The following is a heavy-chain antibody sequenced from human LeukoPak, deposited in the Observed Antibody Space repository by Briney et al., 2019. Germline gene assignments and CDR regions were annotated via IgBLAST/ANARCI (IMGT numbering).Heavy chain of an antibody. CDR1: GFTFSSYA. CDR3: AKDTERFLEWLLSVFDY. V-gene: IGHV3-23*01. Sequence: QTGGSLRLSCAASGFTFSSYAMSWVRQAPGKGLEWVSAISGSGGSTYYADSVKGRFTISRDNSKNTLYLQMNSLRAEDTAVYYCAKDTERFLEWLLSVFDYWGQGTLVTVSS. D-gene: IGHD3-3*01. CDR2: ISGSGGST. J-gene: IGHJ4*02.